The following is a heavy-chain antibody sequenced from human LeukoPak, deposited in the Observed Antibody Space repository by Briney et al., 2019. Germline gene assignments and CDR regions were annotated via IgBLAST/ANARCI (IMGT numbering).Heavy chain of an antibody. CDR2: IKSKTDGGTT. D-gene: IGHD6-6*01. V-gene: IGHV3-15*01. Sequence: GGSLRLSCAASGFTFSNAWMSWVRQAPGKGLEWVGRIKSKTDGGTTDYAAPVKGRFTISRDDSKNTLYLQMNSLKTEDTAVYYCTTGGRDSSSSLPDYWGQGTLFTVSS. CDR3: TTGGRDSSSSLPDY. CDR1: GFTFSNAW. J-gene: IGHJ4*02.